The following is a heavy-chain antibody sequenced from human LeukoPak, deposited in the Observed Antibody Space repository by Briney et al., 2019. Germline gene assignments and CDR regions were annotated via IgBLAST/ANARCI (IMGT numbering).Heavy chain of an antibody. Sequence: SETLSLTCAVYGGSFSGYYWSWIRQPPGKGLEWIGEINHSGSTNYNPSLKSRVTISVDTSKNQSSLKLSSVTAADTAVYYCARVSAAAGTGVEFDYWGQGTLVTVSS. V-gene: IGHV4-34*01. J-gene: IGHJ4*02. CDR1: GGSFSGYY. D-gene: IGHD6-13*01. CDR2: INHSGST. CDR3: ARVSAAAGTGVEFDY.